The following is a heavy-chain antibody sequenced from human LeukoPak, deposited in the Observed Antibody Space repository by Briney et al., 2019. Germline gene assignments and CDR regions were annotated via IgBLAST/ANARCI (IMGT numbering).Heavy chain of an antibody. CDR2: IRYDGSRT. Sequence: GGSLRLSCAASGFIFKNFGMYWVRQAPGKGLEWVASIRYDGSRTYYTDSVKGRFTISRDNSNNTLYLQMNSLRPEDTAVYFCAKDRSWGMNSAEYWGQGTLVTVSS. CDR1: GFIFKNFG. CDR3: AKDRSWGMNSAEY. V-gene: IGHV3-30*02. D-gene: IGHD7-27*01. J-gene: IGHJ4*02.